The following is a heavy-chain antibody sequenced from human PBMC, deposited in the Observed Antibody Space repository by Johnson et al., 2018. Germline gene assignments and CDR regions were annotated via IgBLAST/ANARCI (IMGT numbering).Heavy chain of an antibody. J-gene: IGHJ6*03. CDR1: GFIFSDYY. D-gene: IGHD3-10*01. V-gene: IGHV3-11*04. CDR3: ARYTSGSHLMGTYYYMDV. CDR2: VSNSGSPP. Sequence: QVQLVQSGGGLVKPGGSLRLSCAASGFIFSDYYMSWIRQAPGTGLEWVSYVSNSGSPPYYADSVKGRFTISRDNSKNSLYLQMNRLRAEDTAVYYCARYTSGSHLMGTYYYMDVWGKGTTVTVSS.